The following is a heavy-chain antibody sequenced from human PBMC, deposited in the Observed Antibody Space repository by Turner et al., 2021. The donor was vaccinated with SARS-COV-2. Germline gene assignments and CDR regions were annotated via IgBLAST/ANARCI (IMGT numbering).Heavy chain of an antibody. V-gene: IGHV3-23*01. CDR3: AQDLGGSYNY. J-gene: IGHJ4*02. D-gene: IGHD1-26*01. CDR1: GFTFSSYA. Sequence: EVQLLESGGGLVRPGGSLRLSCAASGFTFSSYAMSWVRQAPGRGVEWVSAISGSGGSTYYADSVKGRFTISRDNSKNTLYLQMNSLRAEDTAVYYCAQDLGGSYNYWGQGTLVTVSS. CDR2: ISGSGGST.